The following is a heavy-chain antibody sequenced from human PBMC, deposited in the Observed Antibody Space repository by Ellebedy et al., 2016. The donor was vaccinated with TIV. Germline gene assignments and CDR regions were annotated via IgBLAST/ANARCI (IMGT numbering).Heavy chain of an antibody. Sequence: PGGSLRLSCAASGFTFSDYYMTWIRQAPGKGLEWVSYIGHTAGSKFFAASVKGRFTISRDNAGSSLSLHMNNLRPEDTAVYYCARDRGAYSYSFDYWGQGTLVTVSS. CDR3: ARDRGAYSYSFDY. CDR2: IGHTAGSK. D-gene: IGHD5-24*01. CDR1: GFTFSDYY. J-gene: IGHJ4*02. V-gene: IGHV3-11*01.